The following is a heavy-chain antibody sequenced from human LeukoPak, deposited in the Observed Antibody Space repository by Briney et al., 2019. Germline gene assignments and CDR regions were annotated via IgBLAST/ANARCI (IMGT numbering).Heavy chain of an antibody. Sequence: GGSLRLSCAASGFTFSSYSMNWVRQAPGKGLEWVSSISSSSSYIYYADSVKGRFTISRDNAKNSLYLQMNSLRTEDTAVYYCAREWGVGAMDYWGQGTLVTVSS. CDR1: GFTFSSYS. CDR2: ISSSSSYI. CDR3: AREWGVGAMDY. J-gene: IGHJ4*02. V-gene: IGHV3-21*01. D-gene: IGHD1-26*01.